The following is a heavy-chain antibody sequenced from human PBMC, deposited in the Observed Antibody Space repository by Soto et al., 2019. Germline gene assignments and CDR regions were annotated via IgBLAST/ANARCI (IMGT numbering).Heavy chain of an antibody. CDR2: LIPILGLA. D-gene: IGHD3-16*01. Sequence: QVQLVQSGAEVKKPGSSVKVSCKASGGTFSNYTITWVRQAPGQGLEWMGRLIPILGLANYVQKFRGRVTLAADKSTTTSYRELRCLRYEDTAMYYCARFKLGEDYWGQGTLVTVSS. J-gene: IGHJ4*02. CDR3: ARFKLGEDY. CDR1: GGTFSNYT. V-gene: IGHV1-69*02.